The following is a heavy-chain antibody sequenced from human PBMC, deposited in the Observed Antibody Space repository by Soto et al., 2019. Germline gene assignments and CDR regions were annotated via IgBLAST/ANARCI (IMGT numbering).Heavy chain of an antibody. J-gene: IGHJ4*02. D-gene: IGHD4-17*01. Sequence: GGSLRLSCAASGFTFSRSGMHWVRQAPGKGLEWVAVISYDGSSKYYADSVKGRFTISRDNSKNTLYLQMNSLRAEDTAVYYCAKDSLYGDYIYYFDYWGQGALVTVSS. V-gene: IGHV3-30*18. CDR3: AKDSLYGDYIYYFDY. CDR1: GFTFSRSG. CDR2: ISYDGSSK.